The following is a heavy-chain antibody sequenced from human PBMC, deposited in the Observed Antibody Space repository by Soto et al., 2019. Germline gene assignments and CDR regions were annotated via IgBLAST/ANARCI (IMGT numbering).Heavy chain of an antibody. CDR1: GFTFSSYA. Sequence: GGSLRLSCSASGFTFSSYAMHWVRQAPGKGLEYVSAISSNGGSTYYADSVKGRFTISRDNSKNTLYLQMSSLRAEDTAVYYCVKTAEDIVLMVYAMPGLLNYWGQGTLVTVSS. J-gene: IGHJ4*02. D-gene: IGHD2-8*01. CDR2: ISSNGGST. V-gene: IGHV3-64D*08. CDR3: VKTAEDIVLMVYAMPGLLNY.